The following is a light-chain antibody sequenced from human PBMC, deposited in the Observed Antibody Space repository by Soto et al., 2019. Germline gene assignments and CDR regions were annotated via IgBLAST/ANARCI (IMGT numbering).Light chain of an antibody. CDR1: QSVTSW. CDR3: QQAASLPIT. V-gene: IGKV1-5*01. Sequence: IQMSQGASTLSASLGVRVTITCRASQSVTSWLAWYQQKPGKAPKLLIYDASSLESGVPSRFSGRGSGTEFTLTISSLQPEDFATYYCQQAASLPITSGQGTRLEI. J-gene: IGKJ5*01. CDR2: DAS.